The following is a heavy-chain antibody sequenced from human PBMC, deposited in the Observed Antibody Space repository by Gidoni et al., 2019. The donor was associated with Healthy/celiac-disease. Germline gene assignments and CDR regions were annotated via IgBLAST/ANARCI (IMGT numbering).Heavy chain of an antibody. CDR1: DSPCSSYR. D-gene: IGHD3-16*01. V-gene: IGHV3-21*01. CDR2: ISSSSSYI. J-gene: IGHJ6*02. Sequence: EVQLVASGGGLVKPGGSLRLSCAASDSPCSSYRMNWVRQAPGKGLEWVSSISSSSSYIYYADSVKGRFTISRDNAKNSLYLQMNSLRAEDTAVYYCARDGAYYYYGMDVWGQGTTVTVSS. CDR3: ARDGAYYYYGMDV.